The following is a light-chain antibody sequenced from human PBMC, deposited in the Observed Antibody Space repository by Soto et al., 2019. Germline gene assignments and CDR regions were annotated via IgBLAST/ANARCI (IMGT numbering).Light chain of an antibody. J-gene: IGKJ1*01. CDR2: DAS. V-gene: IGKV1-5*01. CDR1: QSISSG. Sequence: DIQMTQSPSTLSASVGDRVIITCWASQSISSGLAWYQQNPGTAPKLLIYDASSLESGVPSRFSGSGSETELTLTISSLQPDDFATYYCQQYNSFSRRTFGQGTKVEIK. CDR3: QQYNSFSRRT.